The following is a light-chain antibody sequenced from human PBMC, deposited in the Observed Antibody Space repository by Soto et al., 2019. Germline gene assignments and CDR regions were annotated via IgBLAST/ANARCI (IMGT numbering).Light chain of an antibody. V-gene: IGKV3-20*01. CDR3: QQYGSSSWT. CDR2: SAS. Sequence: EIVLTQSPGTLSLSPGERGTLSCRASQNLGTLYLAWFQQKSGQAPRLLIYSASSRAIGIPDRFSGSGSGTDFTLSISRLEPEDFAVYYCQQYGSSSWTFGRGTKVDIK. J-gene: IGKJ1*01. CDR1: QNLGTLY.